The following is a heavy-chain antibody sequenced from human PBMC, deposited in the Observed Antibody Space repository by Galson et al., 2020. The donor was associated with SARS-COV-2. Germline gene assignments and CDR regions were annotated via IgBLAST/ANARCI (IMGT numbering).Heavy chain of an antibody. CDR1: GGSISSYY. J-gene: IGHJ5*02. V-gene: IGHV4-59*01. Sequence: SETLSLTCTVSGGSISSYYWSWIRQPPGKGLEWIGYIYYSGSNNYNPSLKSRVTISVDTSKNQFSLKLSSVTAADTAVYYCARVNEITIFGVVIIPGWFDPWGQGTLVTVSS. CDR2: IYYSGSN. D-gene: IGHD3-3*01. CDR3: ARVNEITIFGVVIIPGWFDP.